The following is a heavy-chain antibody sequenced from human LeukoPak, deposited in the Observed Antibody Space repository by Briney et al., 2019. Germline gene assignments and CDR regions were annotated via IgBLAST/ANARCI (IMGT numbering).Heavy chain of an antibody. J-gene: IGHJ4*02. V-gene: IGHV3-7*01. D-gene: IGHD1-26*01. CDR1: GFNFRSYW. CDR3: ARDSGSFFVDF. Sequence: QPGGSLRLSCAASGFNFRSYWMTWVRQAPGKGLEWVANIKPDGSQKFCVDSVKDRFTISRDNAKNSLYLQMNSLRAEDTAVYYCARDSGSFFVDFWGQGTLVTVSS. CDR2: IKPDGSQK.